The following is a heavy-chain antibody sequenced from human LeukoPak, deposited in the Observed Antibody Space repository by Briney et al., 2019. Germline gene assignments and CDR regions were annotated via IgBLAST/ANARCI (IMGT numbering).Heavy chain of an antibody. CDR1: GYTFAGYC. D-gene: IGHD5-24*01. J-gene: IGHJ4*02. Sequence: GESLKISCKGSGYTFAGYCIAWVRQMPGKGLEWMGIIYPGDSDTRYSPSFQGQVTISADKSISTAYLQWSSLKASDTAMYYCARQDGRALYYFDHWGQGALVTVSS. CDR3: ARQDGRALYYFDH. CDR2: IYPGDSDT. V-gene: IGHV5-51*01.